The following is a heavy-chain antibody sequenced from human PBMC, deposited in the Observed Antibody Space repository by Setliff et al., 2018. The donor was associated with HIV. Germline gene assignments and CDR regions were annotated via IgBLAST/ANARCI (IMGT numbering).Heavy chain of an antibody. V-gene: IGHV3-30*04. Sequence: GGSLRLSCAASGFTFSRYGMHWVRQAPGKGLEWVAFISYDGSKTYYADSEKGRFTISRDNSKNTLYLQMNSLRAADTAVYYCAKDAFPVSNTWYRGIDCWGQGTLVTVSS. CDR3: AKDAFPVSNTWYRGIDC. D-gene: IGHD6-13*01. CDR2: ISYDGSKT. J-gene: IGHJ4*02. CDR1: GFTFSRYG.